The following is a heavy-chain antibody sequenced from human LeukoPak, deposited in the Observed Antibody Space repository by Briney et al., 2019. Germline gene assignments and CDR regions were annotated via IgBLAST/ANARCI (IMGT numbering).Heavy chain of an antibody. CDR3: ARDAGYCSSTSCYYYGMDV. D-gene: IGHD2-2*01. CDR2: ITSSSYI. J-gene: IGHJ6*02. V-gene: IGHV3-21*01. CDR1: GFTFSSYS. Sequence: PGGSLRLSCAASGFTFSSYSMNWVRQAPGKGLEWVSSITSSSYIYYADSVKGRFTISRDNAKNSLYLQMNSLRAEDTAVYYCARDAGYCSSTSCYYYGMDVWGQGTTVTVSS.